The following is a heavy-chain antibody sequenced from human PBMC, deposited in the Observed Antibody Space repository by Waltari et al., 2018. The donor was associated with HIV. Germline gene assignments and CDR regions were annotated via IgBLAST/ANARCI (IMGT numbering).Heavy chain of an antibody. CDR2: ISSSSRYI. V-gene: IGHV3-21*01. CDR1: GFTFSSYS. J-gene: IGHJ4*02. CDR3: ARDSNTMVRAFDY. D-gene: IGHD3-10*01. Sequence: EVQLVESGGGLVKPGGSLRLSCAASGFTFSSYSMNWVRQAPGKGLDWGASISSSSRYIYYADSVKGRFTISRDNAKNSLYLQMNSLRAEDTAVYYCARDSNTMVRAFDYWGQGTLVTVSS.